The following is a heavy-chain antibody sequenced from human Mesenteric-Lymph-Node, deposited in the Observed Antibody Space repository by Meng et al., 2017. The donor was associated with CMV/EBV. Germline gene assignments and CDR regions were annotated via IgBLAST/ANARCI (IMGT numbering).Heavy chain of an antibody. CDR3: ARRESCSTTTCYTWFDP. CDR2: IYYSGYT. Sequence: IRGSSCYWGWIRQPPGKGLAWIGSIYYSGYTYYNPSLKRRVTISVDTSRNQFSLKLSSVPAADTAVYFCARRESCSTTTCYTWFDPWGQGTLVTVSS. D-gene: IGHD2-2*02. V-gene: IGHV4-39*01. CDR1: IRGSSCY. J-gene: IGHJ5*02.